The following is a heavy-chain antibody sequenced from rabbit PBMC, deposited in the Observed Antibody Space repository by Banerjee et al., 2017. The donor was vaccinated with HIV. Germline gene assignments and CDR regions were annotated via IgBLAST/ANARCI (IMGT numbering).Heavy chain of an antibody. D-gene: IGHD4-1*01. V-gene: IGHV1S40*01. Sequence: PGKGLEWIACMSTGSGSTYYATWAKGRFTITKTSSTTVTLQMTSLTAADTATYFCARGGDLWGPGTLVTVS. CDR2: MSTGSGST. J-gene: IGHJ4*01. CDR3: ARGGDL.